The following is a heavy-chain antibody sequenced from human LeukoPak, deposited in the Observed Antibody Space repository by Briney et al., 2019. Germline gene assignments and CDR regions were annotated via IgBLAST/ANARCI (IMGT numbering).Heavy chain of an antibody. J-gene: IGHJ5*02. Sequence: GGSLRLSCAASGFTFSSYGMHWVRQAPGKGLEWVAVISYDGSNKYYADSVKGRFTISRDNAKNTLYLQMNSLRAEDTAVYYCARDLGQYYDTSDNWFDPWGQGTLVTVSS. CDR3: ARDLGQYYDTSDNWFDP. CDR2: ISYDGSNK. CDR1: GFTFSSYG. V-gene: IGHV3-30*03. D-gene: IGHD3-22*01.